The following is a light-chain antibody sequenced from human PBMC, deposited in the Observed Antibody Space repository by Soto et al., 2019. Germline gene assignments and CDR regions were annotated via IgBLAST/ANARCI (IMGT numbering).Light chain of an antibody. V-gene: IGLV3-21*02. CDR3: QVWDRSSDVV. Sequence: SYELTQPPSVSVAPGQTARITCGGNNIGSKSVHWFQQQPGQAPALVVYDDSLRPSGIPDRVSGSNSGNTATLTISRVEAGDEADYYCQVWDRSSDVVFGGGTKVTVL. J-gene: IGLJ2*01. CDR2: DDS. CDR1: NIGSKS.